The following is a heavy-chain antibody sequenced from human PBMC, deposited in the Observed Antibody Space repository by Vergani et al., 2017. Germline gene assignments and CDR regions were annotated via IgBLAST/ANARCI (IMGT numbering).Heavy chain of an antibody. CDR1: GFTFSSYA. CDR3: AKDGSGGSWYDELKYFDY. CDR2: ISGSGGST. J-gene: IGHJ4*02. V-gene: IGHV3-23*04. Sequence: EVQLVESGGGLVQPGGSLRLSCAASGFTFSSYAMSWVRQAPGKGLEWVSAISGSGGSTYYADAVKGRFTISRDNSKNTLYLQMNSLRAEDTAVYYCAKDGSGGSWYDELKYFDYWAREPWSPSPQ. D-gene: IGHD6-13*01.